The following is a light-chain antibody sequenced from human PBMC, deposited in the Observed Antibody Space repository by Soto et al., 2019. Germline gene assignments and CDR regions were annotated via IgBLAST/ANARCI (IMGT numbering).Light chain of an antibody. CDR3: QQYGSSPIT. Sequence: IVLTQSPATLSVSPGERVTLSCRASQSVDISLAWYQQKPGQAPRLLIYGASTRATDMPGTFSGSGSGTDFTLTISRLEPEDFAVYYCQQYGSSPITFGQGTRLEIK. V-gene: IGKV3-20*01. CDR2: GAS. CDR1: QSVDIS. J-gene: IGKJ5*01.